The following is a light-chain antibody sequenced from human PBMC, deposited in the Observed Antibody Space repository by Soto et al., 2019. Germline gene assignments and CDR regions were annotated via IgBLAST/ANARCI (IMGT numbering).Light chain of an antibody. V-gene: IGKV3-20*01. CDR1: QSVTSNY. CDR3: QQYGNSPQT. CDR2: GAS. Sequence: EVVMTQSPATLSVSPGEGATLSCRASQSVTSNYLAWYQQKPGQAPRLLIYGASSRATGIPNRFSGSGSGTDFTLTISRLEPEDFAVYYCQQYGNSPQTFGQGTKVDIK. J-gene: IGKJ1*01.